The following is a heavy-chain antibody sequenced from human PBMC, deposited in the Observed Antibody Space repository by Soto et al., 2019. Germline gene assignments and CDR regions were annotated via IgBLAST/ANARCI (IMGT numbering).Heavy chain of an antibody. D-gene: IGHD2-21*01. CDR3: ARIPEANYYYYMDV. Sequence: SETLSLTCAVYGGSFSGYYWSWIRQPPGKGLEWIGEINHSGSTNYNPSLKSRVTISVDTSKNQFSLKLSSVTAADTAVYYCARIPEANYYYYMDVWGQGTTVTVSS. CDR2: INHSGST. J-gene: IGHJ6*03. V-gene: IGHV4-34*01. CDR1: GGSFSGYY.